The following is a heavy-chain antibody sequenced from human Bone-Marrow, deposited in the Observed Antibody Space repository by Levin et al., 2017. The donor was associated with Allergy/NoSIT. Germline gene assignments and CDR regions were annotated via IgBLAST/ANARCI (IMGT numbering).Heavy chain of an antibody. V-gene: IGHV1-2*02. CDR3: AREDFNSWNY. J-gene: IGHJ4*02. CDR1: GYTFTGYY. D-gene: IGHD6-13*01. CDR2: INPTSGGT. Sequence: PGASVKVSCMTSGYTFTGYYIHWVRQAPGQGLEWMGSINPTSGGTKYAQKFQGRVTMTRDTSISTGFMELSTLRSDDTAVYFCAREDFNSWNYWGQGTLVTVSS.